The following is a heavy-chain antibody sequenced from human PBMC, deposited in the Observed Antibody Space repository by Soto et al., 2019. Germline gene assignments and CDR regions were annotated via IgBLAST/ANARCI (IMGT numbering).Heavy chain of an antibody. D-gene: IGHD1-26*01. Sequence: ASVKVSCKTSGGTFSTFAISWVRQAPGQGLEWLGGIIPILGAGNYTQKFQGRVTITADTSTSTAYMELSRLRSEDTAVYYCATGKGGSPPLPWYFYGMDVWGQGTTVTVSS. V-gene: IGHV1-69*06. CDR3: ATGKGGSPPLPWYFYGMDV. CDR1: GGTFSTFA. CDR2: IIPILGAG. J-gene: IGHJ6*02.